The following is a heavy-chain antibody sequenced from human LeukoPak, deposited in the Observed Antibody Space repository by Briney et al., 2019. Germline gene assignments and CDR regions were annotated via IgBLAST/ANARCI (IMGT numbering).Heavy chain of an antibody. J-gene: IGHJ4*02. Sequence: GGSLRLSCTASGFTFGDYAMSWVRQAPGKGLEWVSAISGSGGSTYYADSVKGRFTISRDNSKNTLYLQMNSLRAEDTAVYYCAKDLGAVAGPLFDYWGQGTLVTVSS. CDR1: GFTFGDYA. CDR2: ISGSGGST. D-gene: IGHD6-19*01. V-gene: IGHV3-23*01. CDR3: AKDLGAVAGPLFDY.